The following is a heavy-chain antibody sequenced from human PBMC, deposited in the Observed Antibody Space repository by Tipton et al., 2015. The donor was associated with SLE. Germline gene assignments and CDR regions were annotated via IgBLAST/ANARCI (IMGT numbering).Heavy chain of an antibody. V-gene: IGHV4-39*01. CDR1: GGSISSSSYY. J-gene: IGHJ6*03. D-gene: IGHD3-3*01. CDR3: ARDQRPLWRNYMDV. CDR2: IYYSGST. Sequence: TLSLTCTVSGGSISSSSYYWGWIRQPPGKGLEWIGSIYYSGSTYYNPSLKSRVTISVDTSKNQFSLKLSSVTAADTAVYYCARDQRPLWRNYMDVWGQGTTVTVSS.